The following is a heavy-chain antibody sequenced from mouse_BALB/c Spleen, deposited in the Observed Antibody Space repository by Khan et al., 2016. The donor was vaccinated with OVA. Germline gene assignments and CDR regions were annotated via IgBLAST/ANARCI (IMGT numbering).Heavy chain of an antibody. CDR3: ARAYYGNREAMDY. Sequence: EVELVESGGDLVKPGGSLKLSCAASGFTFSSYGMSWVRQTPDKRLEWVATISSDGSYTYYPDSVKGRFTISRDNAKNTLYLQMSSLKSEDTATYYCARAYYGNREAMDYWGQGTSVTVSS. CDR2: ISSDGSYT. CDR1: GFTFSSYG. D-gene: IGHD2-10*01. V-gene: IGHV5-6*01. J-gene: IGHJ4*01.